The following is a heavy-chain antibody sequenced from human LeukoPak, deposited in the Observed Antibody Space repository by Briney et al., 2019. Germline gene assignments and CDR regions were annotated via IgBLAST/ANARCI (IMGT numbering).Heavy chain of an antibody. D-gene: IGHD2-2*01. CDR2: IIPIFGTA. V-gene: IGHV1-69*13. J-gene: IGHJ6*04. CDR1: GYTFTGYY. Sequence: SVKVSCKASGYTFTGYYMHWVRQAPGQGLEWMGGIIPIFGTANYAQKFQGRVTITADESTSTAYMELSSLRSEDTAVYYCARLPLDIVVVPAAMGHYYYYGMDVWGKGTTVTVSS. CDR3: ARLPLDIVVVPAAMGHYYYYGMDV.